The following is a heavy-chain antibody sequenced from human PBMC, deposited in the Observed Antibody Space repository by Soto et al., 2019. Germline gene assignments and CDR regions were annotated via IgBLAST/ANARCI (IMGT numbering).Heavy chain of an antibody. Sequence: EVQLVESGGDLVQPGGSLRLSCAASGFTFSGHWMHWVRQVPGKGLEWVSRINTDGGSSAYADSVKGRFTISRDNAKNTLYLQMNGLRAEDTAVYYCAREEGYCSSTSCYRRAFDTWGQGTTVTVSS. CDR3: AREEGYCSSTSCYRRAFDT. CDR2: INTDGGSS. D-gene: IGHD2-2*01. J-gene: IGHJ3*02. CDR1: GFTFSGHW. V-gene: IGHV3-74*03.